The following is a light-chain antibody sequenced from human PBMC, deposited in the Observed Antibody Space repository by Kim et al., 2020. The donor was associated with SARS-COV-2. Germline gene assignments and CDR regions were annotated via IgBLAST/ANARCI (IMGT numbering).Light chain of an antibody. CDR3: QQFYTYPIT. CDR1: QSIYSY. J-gene: IGKJ5*01. Sequence: ASVGDRVTITCRASQSIYSYLAWYQQKPGNVPRILIYKASTLESGIPSRFSGSESGTEFTLTISSLQPDDFATYYCQQFYTYPITFGQGTRLEIK. V-gene: IGKV1-5*03. CDR2: KAS.